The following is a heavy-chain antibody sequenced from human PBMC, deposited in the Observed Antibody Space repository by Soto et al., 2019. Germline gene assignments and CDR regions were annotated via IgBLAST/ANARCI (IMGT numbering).Heavy chain of an antibody. CDR2: IYYSGST. J-gene: IGHJ6*02. D-gene: IGHD6-13*01. CDR3: ARGGSSRGGMDV. Sequence: SETLSLTCTVSGGSVSSGSYYRSWIRQPPGKGLEWIGYIYYSGSTNYNPSLKSRVTISVDTSKNQFSLKLSSVTAADTAVYYCARGGSSRGGMDVWGQGTTVTVSS. CDR1: GGSVSSGSYY. V-gene: IGHV4-61*01.